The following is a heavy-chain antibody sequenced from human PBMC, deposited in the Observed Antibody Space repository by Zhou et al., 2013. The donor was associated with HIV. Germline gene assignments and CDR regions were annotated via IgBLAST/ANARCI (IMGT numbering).Heavy chain of an antibody. D-gene: IGHD2-15*01. V-gene: IGHV1-18*01. CDR2: ISAYNGDT. J-gene: IGHJ6*03. Sequence: QVQLVQSGAEVKEPGASVKVSCKASGYIFMSYGITWVRQAPGQGLEWMGWISAYNGDTNYAQRFQGRVTMTTDTSTTTAYMELRSLSSDDTAVYFCARSSLWDCRDGTCSYFYYYYMDVWGNGTTVTVSS. CDR3: ARSSLWDCRDGTCSYFYYYYMDV. CDR1: GYIFMSYG.